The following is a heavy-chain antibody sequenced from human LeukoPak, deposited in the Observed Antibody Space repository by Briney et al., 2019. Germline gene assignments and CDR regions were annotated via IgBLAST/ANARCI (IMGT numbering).Heavy chain of an antibody. V-gene: IGHV4-59*08. J-gene: IGHJ4*02. D-gene: IGHD3-22*01. CDR3: ARHDYYDSSGYFDY. Sequence: SETLSLTYAVSGGSISSYYWSWIRQPPGEGLEWIGYIYYSGSTNYNPSPKSRVTISVDTSKNQFSLKLSSVTAADTAVYYCARHDYYDSSGYFDYWGQGTLVTVSS. CDR1: GGSISSYY. CDR2: IYYSGST.